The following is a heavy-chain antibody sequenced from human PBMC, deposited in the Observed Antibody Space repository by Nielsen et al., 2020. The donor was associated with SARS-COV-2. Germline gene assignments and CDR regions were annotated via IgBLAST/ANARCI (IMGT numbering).Heavy chain of an antibody. Sequence: SETLSLTCTVSGGSISSGGYYWSWIRQHPGKGLEWIGYIYYSGSTYYNPSLKSRVTISVDTSKNQFSLKLSSVTAADTAVYYCARERTFTIFGVAPHYYYGMDVWGQGTTVTVSS. CDR1: GGSISSGGYY. CDR3: ARERTFTIFGVAPHYYYGMDV. D-gene: IGHD3-3*01. CDR2: IYYSGST. J-gene: IGHJ6*02. V-gene: IGHV4-31*03.